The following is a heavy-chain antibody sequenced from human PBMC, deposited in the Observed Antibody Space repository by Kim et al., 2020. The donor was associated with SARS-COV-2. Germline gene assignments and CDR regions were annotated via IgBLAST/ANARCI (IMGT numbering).Heavy chain of an antibody. V-gene: IGHV3-30*01. D-gene: IGHD1-26*01. CDR3: ARGLGGYDYYYGMDV. J-gene: IGHJ6*02. Sequence: DSVKGRFTTSRDNSKNTLYLQMNSLRAEDTAVYYCARGLGGYDYYYGMDVWGQGTTVTVSS.